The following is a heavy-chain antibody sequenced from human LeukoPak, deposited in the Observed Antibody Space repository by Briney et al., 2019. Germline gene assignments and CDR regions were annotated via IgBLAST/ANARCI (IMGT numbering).Heavy chain of an antibody. V-gene: IGHV4-4*07. D-gene: IGHD1-26*01. Sequence: SETLSLTCTASGGSINSYYWSWIRQPAGKGLEWIGRIYTSGSTNYNPSLKSRVTMSVDTSKNEFSLNLSSVTAADTAVYYCARGRSLTNWFDPWGQGTLVTVSS. CDR2: IYTSGST. CDR3: ARGRSLTNWFDP. CDR1: GGSINSYY. J-gene: IGHJ5*02.